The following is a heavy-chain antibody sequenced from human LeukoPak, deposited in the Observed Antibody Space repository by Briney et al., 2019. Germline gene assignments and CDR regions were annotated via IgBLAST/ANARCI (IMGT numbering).Heavy chain of an antibody. Sequence: GESLKISCKASGYSFTSYWIGWVRQMPGKGLAWMGIIYPGDSDTRYSPSFQGQVTISADKSINTASPQWSSLKSSDTAMYYCARQSTYGKRYFDDWGQGTLVTVSS. CDR2: IYPGDSDT. V-gene: IGHV5-51*01. CDR3: ARQSTYGKRYFDD. CDR1: GYSFTSYW. J-gene: IGHJ4*02. D-gene: IGHD2-2*01.